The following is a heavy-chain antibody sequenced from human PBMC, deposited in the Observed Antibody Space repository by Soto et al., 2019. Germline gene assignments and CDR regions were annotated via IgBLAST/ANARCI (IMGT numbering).Heavy chain of an antibody. V-gene: IGHV1-69*13. CDR2: IIPIFGTA. J-gene: IGHJ4*02. Sequence: SVKVSCKASGGTFSSYAISWVRQAPGQGLEWMGGIIPIFGTANYAQKFQGRVTITADESTSTAYMELSSLRSEDTAVYYCARAPRYYYDSSGYYYFDYWGQGTLVTVSS. D-gene: IGHD3-22*01. CDR1: GGTFSSYA. CDR3: ARAPRYYYDSSGYYYFDY.